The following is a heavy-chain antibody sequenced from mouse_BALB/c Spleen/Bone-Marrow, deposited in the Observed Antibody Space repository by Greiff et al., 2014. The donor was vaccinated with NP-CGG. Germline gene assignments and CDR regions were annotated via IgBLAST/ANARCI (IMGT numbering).Heavy chain of an antibody. CDR2: IHLSDSES. CDR3: TRYDLTTRAFAY. V-gene: IGHV1-61*01. J-gene: IGHJ3*01. CDR1: SYSFTSYW. Sequence: VKLMESGAELVRPGASVKLSCKASSYSFTSYWMNWVKQRPGQGLEWIGMIHLSDSESRLNQKFKDKATLTVDKSSSTAYMQLSSPTSEDSAVYYCTRYDLTTRAFAYWGQGTLVTVSA. D-gene: IGHD3-3*01.